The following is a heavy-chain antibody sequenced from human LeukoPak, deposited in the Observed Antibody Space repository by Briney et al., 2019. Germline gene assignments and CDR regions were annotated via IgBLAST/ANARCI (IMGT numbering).Heavy chain of an antibody. CDR1: GYTFTNYY. Sequence: ASVKVSCKASGYTFTNYYMNWVRQAPGQGLEWMGIINPSGGSTSYAQKFQGRVTVTRDTSTSTVYMELSSLRSEDTAMYYCAREHGDRTWDYWGQGTLVTVSS. CDR3: AREHGDRTWDY. D-gene: IGHD4-17*01. J-gene: IGHJ4*02. V-gene: IGHV1-46*01. CDR2: INPSGGST.